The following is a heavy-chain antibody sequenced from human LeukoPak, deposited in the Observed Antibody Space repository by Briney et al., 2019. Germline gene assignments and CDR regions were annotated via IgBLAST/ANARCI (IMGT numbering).Heavy chain of an antibody. J-gene: IGHJ4*02. CDR1: GFTFSSCS. V-gene: IGHV3-21*01. D-gene: IGHD6-19*01. Sequence: GGSLRLSCAASGFTFSSCSMNWVRQAPGKGLEWVSSISSSSSYTYYADSVKGRFTISRDNAKNSLYLQMNSLRAEDTAVYYCARERYSSGWYGSRGYYFDYWGQGTLVTVSS. CDR3: ARERYSSGWYGSRGYYFDY. CDR2: ISSSSSYT.